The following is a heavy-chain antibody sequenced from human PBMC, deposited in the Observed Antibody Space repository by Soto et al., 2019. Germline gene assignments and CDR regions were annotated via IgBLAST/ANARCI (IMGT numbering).Heavy chain of an antibody. Sequence: GESLKISCKGSGYSFTSYWISWVRQMPGKGLEWMGRIDPSDSYTNYSPSFQGHVTISADKSISTAYLQWSSLKASDTALYYCGRPAGRSSHLDGMDVWGQGTTVTASS. J-gene: IGHJ6*01. CDR3: GRPAGRSSHLDGMDV. D-gene: IGHD6-6*01. CDR2: IDPSDSYT. V-gene: IGHV5-10-1*01. CDR1: GYSFTSYW.